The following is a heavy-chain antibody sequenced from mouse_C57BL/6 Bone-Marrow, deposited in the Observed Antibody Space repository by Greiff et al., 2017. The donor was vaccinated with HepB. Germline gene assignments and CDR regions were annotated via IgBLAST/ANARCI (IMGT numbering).Heavy chain of an antibody. V-gene: IGHV3-8*01. Sequence: DVKLVESGPGLAKPSQTLSLTCSVTGYSITSDYWNWIRKFPGNKLEYMGYLSYSGSTYYNPSLKSRISITRDTSKNQYYLQLNSVTTEDTATYYCARLYYGVEGGNFDVWGTGTTVTVSS. D-gene: IGHD1-1*01. CDR1: GYSITSDY. CDR2: LSYSGST. CDR3: ARLYYGVEGGNFDV. J-gene: IGHJ1*03.